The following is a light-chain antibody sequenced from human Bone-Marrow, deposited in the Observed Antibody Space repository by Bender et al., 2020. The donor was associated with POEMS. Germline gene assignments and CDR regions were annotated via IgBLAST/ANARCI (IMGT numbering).Light chain of an antibody. V-gene: IGLV2-14*03. J-gene: IGLJ2*01. CDR2: DVR. CDR3: ASYTITRTAI. Sequence: QSALTQPASVSASPGQSITISCTGTSSDIGAYNFVSRYQHHPGRAPKLLLYDVRDRPSGVSNRFSGSKSGNTASLTISGLLAEDEAHYYCASYTITRTAIFGGGTKLTVL. CDR1: SSDIGAYNF.